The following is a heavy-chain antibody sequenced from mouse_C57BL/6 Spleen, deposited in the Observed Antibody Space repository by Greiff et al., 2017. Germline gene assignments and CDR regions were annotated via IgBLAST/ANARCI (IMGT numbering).Heavy chain of an antibody. CDR1: GFSLTSYG. D-gene: IGHD1-1*01. CDR2: IWSGGST. J-gene: IGHJ1*03. Sequence: QVQLQQSGPGLVQPSQSLSITCTVSGFSLTSYGVHWVRQSPGKGLEWLGVIWSGGSTDYNAAFISRLSISKDNSKSQVFFKMNSLQADDTAIYYCARSASSYARYFDVWGTGTTVTVSS. V-gene: IGHV2-2*01. CDR3: ARSASSYARYFDV.